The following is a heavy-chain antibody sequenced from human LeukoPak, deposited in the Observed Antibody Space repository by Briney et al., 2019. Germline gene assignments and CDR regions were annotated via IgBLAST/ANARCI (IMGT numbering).Heavy chain of an antibody. V-gene: IGHV5-51*01. CDR3: ATGGPSIVGATSENYYFDY. J-gene: IGHJ4*02. CDR1: GYSFTSYW. CDR2: IYPGDSDT. D-gene: IGHD1-26*01. Sequence: GESLKISCKGSGYSFTSYWIGWVRQMPGKGLEWMGIIYPGDSDTRYSPSFQGQVTISADKSISTAYLQWSSLKASDTAMYYCATGGPSIVGATSENYYFDYWGQGTLVTVSS.